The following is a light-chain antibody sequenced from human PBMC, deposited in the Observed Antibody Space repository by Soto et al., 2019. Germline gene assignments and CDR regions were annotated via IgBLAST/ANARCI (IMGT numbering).Light chain of an antibody. Sequence: EIVLTQSPGTLSLSPGERATLSCRASQSVSSSDLAWYQQKPGQAPRLLIYGASSRATGIPDRFSGSGSGTDFTLTISRLEPEDFAVYYCQQYGSSPWTFGLGTKVDIK. CDR1: QSVSSSD. CDR3: QQYGSSPWT. CDR2: GAS. V-gene: IGKV3-20*01. J-gene: IGKJ1*01.